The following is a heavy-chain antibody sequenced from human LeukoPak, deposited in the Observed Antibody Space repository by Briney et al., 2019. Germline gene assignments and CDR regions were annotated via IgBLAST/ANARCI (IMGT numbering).Heavy chain of an antibody. J-gene: IGHJ2*01. Sequence: GGSLRLSCAASGFTFSSYSINWVRQAPGKGLEWVSSISGSSSYIYYADSVKGRFTISRDNAKNSLYLQMNSLKAGDTAFYYCVRDCITLGLSGGFDLWGGGILVTLP. CDR2: ISGSSSYI. D-gene: IGHD3-10*01. V-gene: IGHV3-21*01. CDR1: GFTFSSYS. CDR3: VRDCITLGLSGGFDL.